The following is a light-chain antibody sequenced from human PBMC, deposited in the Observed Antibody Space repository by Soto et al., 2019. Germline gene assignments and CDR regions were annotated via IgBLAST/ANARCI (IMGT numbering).Light chain of an antibody. J-gene: IGLJ2*01. V-gene: IGLV1-51*01. CDR2: DNH. Sequence: QSVLTQPPSVSAAPRQKVTISCSGSSSNVGGNYVSWYQVLPQKAPKLLIYDNHKRHSGIPDRFSGSKSGTSATLGITDLQTGDEAEYYCGTWDISLDTVVFGGGTKVTVL. CDR1: SSNVGGNY. CDR3: GTWDISLDTVV.